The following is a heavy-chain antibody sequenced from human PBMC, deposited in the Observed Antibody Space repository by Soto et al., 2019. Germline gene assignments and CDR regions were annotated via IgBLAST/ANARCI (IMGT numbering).Heavy chain of an antibody. Sequence: QVQLVESGGGVVQPGRSLRLSCAASGFTLSSYAMHWVRQAPGKGLEWVAVISYDGSNKYYADSMKGRFTISRDNSKNTLYLKMNSLRAEDTAVYYWARDILRLYSYGTSYGMDVWGQGTTVTFSS. J-gene: IGHJ6*02. CDR2: ISYDGSNK. CDR1: GFTLSSYA. D-gene: IGHD5-18*01. CDR3: ARDILRLYSYGTSYGMDV. V-gene: IGHV3-30-3*01.